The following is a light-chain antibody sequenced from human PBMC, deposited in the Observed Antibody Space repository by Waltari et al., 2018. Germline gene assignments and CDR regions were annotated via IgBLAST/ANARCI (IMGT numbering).Light chain of an antibody. V-gene: IGKV3-11*01. CDR1: QTVGTH. CDR2: NAS. CDR3: QHRDNWLFT. J-gene: IGKJ3*01. Sequence: EIVLTQSPVTLSLSPGERATLSCRASQTVGTHLAWYQHKPGQAPMLRIYNASLRASGIPARFSGSGSGTDFTLTISHLEPEDFAFYYCQHRDNWLFTFGPGTKVEVK.